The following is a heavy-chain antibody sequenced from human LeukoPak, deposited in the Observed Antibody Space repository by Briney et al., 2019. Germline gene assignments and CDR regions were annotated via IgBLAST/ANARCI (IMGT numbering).Heavy chain of an antibody. V-gene: IGHV5-51*01. CDR1: GYSINNYW. CDR2: IYPGDSDT. D-gene: IGHD3-3*01. J-gene: IGHJ5*02. Sequence: GESLKISCKGSGYSINNYWIGWVRQMPGKGLEWMGIIYPGDSDTRYSPSFQGQVTISADKSISTAYLQWSSLKASDTAMYYCARGTRITIFGVVTRMENWFDPWGQGTLVTVSS. CDR3: ARGTRITIFGVVTRMENWFDP.